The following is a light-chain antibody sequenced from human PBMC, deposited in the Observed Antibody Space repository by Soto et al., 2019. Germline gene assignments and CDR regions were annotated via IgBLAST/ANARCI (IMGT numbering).Light chain of an antibody. J-gene: IGLJ1*01. Sequence: QSVLTQPASVSGAPGQSITISCTGTNSDVNYVSWHQQHPGKAPKLMIYEVINRSSGVSTRFSGSKSGNTASLTISGLQAEDEAHYYCSSSTSSNTFVFGTGTKLTVL. CDR3: SSSTSSNTFV. CDR2: EVI. V-gene: IGLV2-14*01. CDR1: NSDVNY.